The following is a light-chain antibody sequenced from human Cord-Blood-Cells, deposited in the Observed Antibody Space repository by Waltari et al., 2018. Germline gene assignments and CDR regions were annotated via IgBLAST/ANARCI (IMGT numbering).Light chain of an antibody. CDR1: RSVSSN. CDR3: QQYNNWPLLT. J-gene: IGKJ4*01. V-gene: IGKV3-15*01. CDR2: GAS. Sequence: ELVMTQSPATLSVSPGERATLSCRASRSVSSNLAWYQQKPGQAPRRLIDGASTRATGIPARFSGSGSGTEFTLTISSLQSEDFAVYYCQQYNNWPLLTFGGGTKVEIK.